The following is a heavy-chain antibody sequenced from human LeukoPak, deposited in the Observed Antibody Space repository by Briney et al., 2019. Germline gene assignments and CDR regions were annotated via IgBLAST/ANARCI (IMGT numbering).Heavy chain of an antibody. D-gene: IGHD1-26*01. CDR1: GGSISSSSYY. V-gene: IGHV4-39*07. Sequence: SETLSLTCTVSGGSISSSSYYWGWIRQPPGKGLEWIGSMYYSGSTFYNPSLKNRVTIPVDTSKNQFSLKLSSVTAADTAVYYCARGGGMGATINFDYWGQGTLVTVSS. CDR3: ARGGGMGATINFDY. CDR2: MYYSGST. J-gene: IGHJ4*02.